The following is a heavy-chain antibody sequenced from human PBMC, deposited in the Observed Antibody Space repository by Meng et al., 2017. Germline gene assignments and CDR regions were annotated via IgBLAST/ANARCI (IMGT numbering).Heavy chain of an antibody. J-gene: IGHJ4*02. CDR2: INPKSGGT. D-gene: IGHD3-16*02. Sequence: ASVKVSCKASGYTFTDYYIHWVRQAPGQGLEWMGRINPKSGGTNYAQKFQGRVTMTRDTSISTAYMELSRLRSDDTAVYYCARDPRPLRLGELSPIDYWGQGTLVTVSS. CDR1: GYTFTDYY. CDR3: ARDPRPLRLGELSPIDY. V-gene: IGHV1-2*06.